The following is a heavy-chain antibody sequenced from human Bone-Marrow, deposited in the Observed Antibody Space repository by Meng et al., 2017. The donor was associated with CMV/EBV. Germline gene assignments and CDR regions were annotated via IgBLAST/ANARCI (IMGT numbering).Heavy chain of an antibody. CDR3: ANYGGNSPYN. Sequence: GESLKISCAASGFTFSSYWMSWVRQAPGKGLEWVANIKQDGSEKYYVDSVKGRFTISRDNAKNSLYLQMNSLRAEDTALYYCANYGGNSPYNWGQGTLVTVSS. J-gene: IGHJ4*02. CDR1: GFTFSSYW. CDR2: IKQDGSEK. V-gene: IGHV3-7*01. D-gene: IGHD4-23*01.